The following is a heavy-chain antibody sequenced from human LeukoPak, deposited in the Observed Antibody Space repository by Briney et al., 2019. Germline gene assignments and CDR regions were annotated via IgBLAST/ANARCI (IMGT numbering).Heavy chain of an antibody. D-gene: IGHD3-10*01. J-gene: IGHJ4*02. CDR1: GFTFSSYE. Sequence: GGSLRLSCAASGFTFSSYEMNWVRQAPEKGLEWVSYISSSGSTIYYADSVKGRFTISRDNAKNSLYLQMNSLRAEDTAVYYCARDAMVRGVIPHFDYWGQGTLVTVSS. CDR3: ARDAMVRGVIPHFDY. V-gene: IGHV3-48*03. CDR2: ISSSGSTI.